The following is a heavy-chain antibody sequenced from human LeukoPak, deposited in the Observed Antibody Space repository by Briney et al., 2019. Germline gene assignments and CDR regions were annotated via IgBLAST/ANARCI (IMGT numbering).Heavy chain of an antibody. CDR2: IWNSGNS. J-gene: IGHJ4*02. CDR1: AGSITSGGYF. Sequence: KPSETLSLTCTVSAGSITSGGYFWTWVRQHPGEGLEWIGYIWNSGNSYYNPSLSSRVIISADSSKSTFSLKLSSVTAADTAVYYCARYHCGSTYCPGVDFYGQGTLVTVSS. CDR3: ARYHCGSTYCPGVDF. V-gene: IGHV4-31*03. D-gene: IGHD2-2*01.